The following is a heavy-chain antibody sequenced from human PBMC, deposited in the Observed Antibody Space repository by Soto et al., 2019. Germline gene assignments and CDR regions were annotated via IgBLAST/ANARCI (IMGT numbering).Heavy chain of an antibody. CDR1: VFTFSSYA. D-gene: IGHD6-13*01. V-gene: IGHV3-64D*06. CDR2: ISGNGGST. CDR3: VKNVGLIAAAGVSDY. Sequence: PGGSLRLSCASSVFTFSSYAMHWVRQAPGKGLESVSAISGNGGSTYYADSVKGRFTISIDNSKDTLYLQMTSLRAEDTAVYYCVKNVGLIAAAGVSDYWGQGTMVTVSS. J-gene: IGHJ4*02.